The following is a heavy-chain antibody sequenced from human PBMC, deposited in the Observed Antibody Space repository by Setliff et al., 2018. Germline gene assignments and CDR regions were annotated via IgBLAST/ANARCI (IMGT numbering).Heavy chain of an antibody. J-gene: IGHJ3*01. CDR1: GYIFRDYY. V-gene: IGHV1-2*02. Sequence: ASMKVSCKASGYIFRDYYIHWVRQAPGQGLERMGWINPNSGGREYAEAFQGRITMTGDTSIKTAFMELSGLTSDDTAVYYCAGPFDVGPYPRPIDGLDLWGQGTRVTVSS. CDR3: AGPFDVGPYPRPIDGLDL. CDR2: INPNSGGR. D-gene: IGHD3-9*01.